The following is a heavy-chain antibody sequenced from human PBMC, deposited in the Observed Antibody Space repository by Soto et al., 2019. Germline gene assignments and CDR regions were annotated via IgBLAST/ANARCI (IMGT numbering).Heavy chain of an antibody. CDR3: ARVGLNIGSDWIDY. J-gene: IGHJ4*02. D-gene: IGHD1-26*01. CDR2: INPSGGTT. V-gene: IGHV1-46*03. Sequence: QVQLVQSGAEVKKPGASVKVSCKASGYTFTSYYIHWVRQAPGQGLEWMGIINPSGGTTSYAQKFQGRVTMTRDSSTSTVYMELSSLRSEDMAVYYCARVGLNIGSDWIDYWGQGTLVTVSS. CDR1: GYTFTSYY.